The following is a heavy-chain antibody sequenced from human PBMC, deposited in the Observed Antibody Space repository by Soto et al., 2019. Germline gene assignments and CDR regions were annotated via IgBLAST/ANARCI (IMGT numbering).Heavy chain of an antibody. V-gene: IGHV1-3*01. CDR2: INAGNGNT. D-gene: IGHD3-10*01. Sequence: GASVKASCKASGYTFTNFAIHWVRQAPGQRLEWMGWINAGNGNTKYSQKFQGRFTISRDSAQNSLYLQMNSLRADDTAVYYCVRDRSPGSFRGVIRQSVFDYWGQGALVTVSS. J-gene: IGHJ4*02. CDR3: VRDRSPGSFRGVIRQSVFDY. CDR1: GYTFTNFA.